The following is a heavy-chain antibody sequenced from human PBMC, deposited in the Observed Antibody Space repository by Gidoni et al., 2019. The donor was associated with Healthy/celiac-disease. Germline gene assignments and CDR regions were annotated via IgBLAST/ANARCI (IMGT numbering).Heavy chain of an antibody. CDR2: INPSGGST. CDR3: ARDRAAAAGPYYFDY. V-gene: IGHV1-46*01. J-gene: IGHJ4*02. D-gene: IGHD6-13*01. Sequence: QVQLVQSGAEVKKPGASVKVSCKVSGYTFTSYYMHWVRQAPGQGLEWMGIINPSGGSTSYAQKFQGRVTMTRDTSTSTVYMELSSLRSEDTAVYYCARDRAAAAGPYYFDYWGQGTLVTVSS. CDR1: GYTFTSYY.